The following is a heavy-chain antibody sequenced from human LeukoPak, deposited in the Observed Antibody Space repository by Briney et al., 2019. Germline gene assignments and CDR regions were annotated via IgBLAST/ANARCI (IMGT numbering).Heavy chain of an antibody. D-gene: IGHD1-26*01. CDR2: ISGSGGGT. CDR3: ASPLGYSGSYYNY. V-gene: IGHV3-23*01. Sequence: GSLRLSCAASGFTFSSYAMSWVRQAPGKGLEWVSAISGSGGGTYYADSVKGRFTISRDNAKNSLYLQMNSLRAEDTAVYYCASPLGYSGSYYNYWGQGTLVTVSS. J-gene: IGHJ4*02. CDR1: GFTFSSYA.